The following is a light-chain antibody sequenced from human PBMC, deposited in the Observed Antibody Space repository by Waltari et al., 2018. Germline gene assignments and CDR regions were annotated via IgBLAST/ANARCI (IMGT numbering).Light chain of an antibody. Sequence: EIVLTQSPGTLSLFPGERATLSCRASQRVSRSLAWYQQKPGQAPRLLNYGASSRATGVPDRYSGSGSGTAFSLTTSRLETEELAVYDCQHYVRLPVTFGQRTKLEIK. J-gene: IGKJ1*01. CDR1: QRVSRS. CDR2: GAS. V-gene: IGKV3-20*01. CDR3: QHYVRLPVT.